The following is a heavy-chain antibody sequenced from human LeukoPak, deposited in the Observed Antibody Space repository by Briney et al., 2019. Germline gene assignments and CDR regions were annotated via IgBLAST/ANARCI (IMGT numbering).Heavy chain of an antibody. CDR2: IHPNRGGT. CDR3: ASPDSSGWYALDY. Sequence: ASVKVSCKASGYTFTEYYIHWVRQAPGQGLEWMGWIHPNRGGTKYAQKFQGRVTMTRDTSITTVYMELSSLGSDDTAVYYCASPDSSGWYALDYWGQGTLVTVSS. CDR1: GYTFTEYY. D-gene: IGHD6-19*01. V-gene: IGHV1-2*02. J-gene: IGHJ4*02.